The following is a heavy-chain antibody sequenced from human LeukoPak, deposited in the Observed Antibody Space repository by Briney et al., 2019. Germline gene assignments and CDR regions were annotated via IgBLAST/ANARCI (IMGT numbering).Heavy chain of an antibody. CDR2: IYYSGGT. D-gene: IGHD6-13*01. J-gene: IGHJ5*02. V-gene: IGHV4-59*01. CDR3: AGSLAAADFDP. CDR1: GGSISSYY. Sequence: SETLSLTCTVSGGSISSYYWSWIRRPPGKELEWIGYIYYSGGTNYNPSLKSRVTISVDTSKNQFSLKLSSVTAADTAVYYCAGSLAAADFDPWGQGTLVTVSS.